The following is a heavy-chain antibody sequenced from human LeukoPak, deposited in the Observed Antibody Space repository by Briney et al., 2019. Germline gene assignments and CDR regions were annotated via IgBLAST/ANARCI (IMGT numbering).Heavy chain of an antibody. CDR1: GGSISSYY. J-gene: IGHJ5*01. CDR3: ARGGPSSKWFDS. Sequence: SETLSLTCTVSGGSISSYYWSWIRQPPGKGLEWIGYIYYSGTTNYNPSLKSRVTISVDTSKNQFSLKLTSVTAADTAVYYCARGGPSSKWFDSWGQGTLVTVSS. CDR2: IYYSGTT. V-gene: IGHV4-59*01. D-gene: IGHD2-15*01.